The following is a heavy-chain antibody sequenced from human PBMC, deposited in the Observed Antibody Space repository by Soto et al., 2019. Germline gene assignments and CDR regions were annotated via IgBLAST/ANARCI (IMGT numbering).Heavy chain of an antibody. J-gene: IGHJ4*02. Sequence: ASVKVSCKASGYTFTSYGISWVRQAPGQGLEWMGWISAYNGNTNYAQKLQGRVTTTTDTSTSTAYMELRSPRSDDTAVYYCARIPSYYYDSSGYYYDYWGQGTLVTVSS. CDR3: ARIPSYYYDSSGYYYDY. CDR1: GYTFTSYG. V-gene: IGHV1-18*01. CDR2: ISAYNGNT. D-gene: IGHD3-22*01.